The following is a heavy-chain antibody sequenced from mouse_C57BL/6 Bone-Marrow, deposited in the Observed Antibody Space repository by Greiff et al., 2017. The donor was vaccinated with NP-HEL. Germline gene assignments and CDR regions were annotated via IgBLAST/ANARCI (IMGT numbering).Heavy chain of an antibody. D-gene: IGHD1-1*01. J-gene: IGHJ3*01. CDR3: AKNYYGSSYDGFAY. CDR1: GFSLTSYG. Sequence: VQLQQSGPGLVQPSQSLSITCTVSGFSLTSYGVHWVRQPPGKGLEWLGVIWSGGSTDYNAAFISRLSISKDNSKSQVFFKMNSLQADDTAIYYCAKNYYGSSYDGFAYWGQGTLVTVSA. CDR2: IWSGGST. V-gene: IGHV2-4*01.